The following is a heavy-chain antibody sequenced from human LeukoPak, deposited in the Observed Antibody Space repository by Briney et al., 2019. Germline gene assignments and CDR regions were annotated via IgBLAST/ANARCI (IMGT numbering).Heavy chain of an antibody. V-gene: IGHV4-34*01. J-gene: IGHJ5*02. D-gene: IGHD6-19*01. CDR1: GGSFSGYY. Sequence: SETLSLTCAVYGGSFSGYYWSWIRQPPGKGLEWIGEINHSGSTNCNPSLKSRVTISVDTSKNQFSLKLSSVTAADTAVYYCARKGQQWLVRGPYNWFDPWGQGTLVTVSS. CDR2: INHSGST. CDR3: ARKGQQWLVRGPYNWFDP.